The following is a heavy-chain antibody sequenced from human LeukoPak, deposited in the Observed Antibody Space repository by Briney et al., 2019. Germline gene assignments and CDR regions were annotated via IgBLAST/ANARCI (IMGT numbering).Heavy chain of an antibody. D-gene: IGHD1-26*01. CDR2: TNSDGSST. CDR1: GFTFSNYG. J-gene: IGHJ4*02. V-gene: IGHV3-74*01. CDR3: ARGKLGAIEY. Sequence: PGGSLRLSCAASGFTFSNYGMHWVRQGPGKGLEWVSRTNSDGSSTSYADSVKGRFTISPDNGKDTLYLQMNSLRAEDTAVYYCARGKLGAIEYWGQGTLVTVSS.